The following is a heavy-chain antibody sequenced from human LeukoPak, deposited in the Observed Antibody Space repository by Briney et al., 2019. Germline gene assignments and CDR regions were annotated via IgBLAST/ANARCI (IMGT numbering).Heavy chain of an antibody. D-gene: IGHD5-12*01. CDR3: ARVGGYDYRLDY. J-gene: IGHJ4*02. CDR2: IIPIFGTA. CDR1: GYTLTELS. Sequence: GASVKVSCKVSGYTLTELSMHWVRQAPGKGLEWMGGIIPIFGTANYAQKFQGRVTITADESTSTAYMELSSLRSEDTAVYYCARVGGYDYRLDYWGQGTLVTVSS. V-gene: IGHV1-69*13.